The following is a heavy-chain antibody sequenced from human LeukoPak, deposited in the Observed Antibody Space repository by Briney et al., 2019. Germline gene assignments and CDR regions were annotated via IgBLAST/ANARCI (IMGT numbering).Heavy chain of an antibody. CDR3: ARGRANVAAADNWFDP. CDR1: GYTFTSYY. V-gene: IGHV1-46*01. J-gene: IGHJ5*02. D-gene: IGHD6-13*01. CDR2: INPSGGST. Sequence: ASVKVSCKASGYTFTSYYMHWVRQAPGQGLEWMGIINPSGGSTSYAQKFQGRVTMTRDMSTSTVYMELSSLRSEDTAVYYCARGRANVAAADNWFDPWGQGTLVTVSS.